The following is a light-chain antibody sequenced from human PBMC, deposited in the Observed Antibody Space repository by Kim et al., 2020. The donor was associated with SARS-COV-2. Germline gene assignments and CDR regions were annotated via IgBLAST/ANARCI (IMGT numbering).Light chain of an antibody. V-gene: IGLV1-40*01. J-gene: IGLJ3*02. CDR1: RTNNGAGYD. Sequence: ISCTGSRTNNGAGYDGLWYRQLPETATKRRIFEISNRPSGVPDRCCGSKSGTSASLAITGLQAEDEADYYCQSYDSSLSGSRVFGGGTQLTVL. CDR2: EIS. CDR3: QSYDSSLSGSRV.